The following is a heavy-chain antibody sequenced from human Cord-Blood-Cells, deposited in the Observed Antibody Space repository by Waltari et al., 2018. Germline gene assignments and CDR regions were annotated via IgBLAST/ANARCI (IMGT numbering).Heavy chain of an antibody. J-gene: IGHJ4*02. CDR3: ATGVTMVQGVIQPPDY. D-gene: IGHD3-10*01. Sequence: QLVQSGAEVKKPGASVKVSCKVSGYTLTELSMHWVRQAPGKGLEWRGGFDPANGETTYGQKFQGRITMTADKSTSTADMELSSLRAEDTAVDYCATGVTMVQGVIQPPDYRGQGTLVTVSS. CDR1: GYTLTELS. CDR2: FDPANGET. V-gene: IGHV1-24*01.